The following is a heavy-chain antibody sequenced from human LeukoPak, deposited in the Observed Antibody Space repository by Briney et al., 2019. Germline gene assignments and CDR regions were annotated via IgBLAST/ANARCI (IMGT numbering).Heavy chain of an antibody. J-gene: IGHJ4*02. CDR3: TRYNNDHFDY. D-gene: IGHD1-14*01. Sequence: PGRSLRLSCAGSGFTFGGYGMHWFRQTPGKGLEWVAVIACDGSRAFYADSEKGRFTISRDNSKNTMSVQMDDLRAEDTAVYYCTRYNNDHFDYWGQGTLVTVSS. V-gene: IGHV3-33*01. CDR2: IACDGSRA. CDR1: GFTFGGYG.